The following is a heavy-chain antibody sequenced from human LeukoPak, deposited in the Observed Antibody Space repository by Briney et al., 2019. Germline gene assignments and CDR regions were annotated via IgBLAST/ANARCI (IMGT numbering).Heavy chain of an antibody. CDR1: GGTFSNYA. V-gene: IGHV1-69*04. Sequence: SVKVSCKASGGTFSNYAISWVRQAPGQGLEWMGRIIPILNIANYEQKFQGRVTITADKSTTTAYMELSSLRSEDMAVYYCTRSITMISASDYWGQGTLVTVSS. CDR2: IIPILNIA. CDR3: TRSITMISASDY. J-gene: IGHJ4*02. D-gene: IGHD3-22*01.